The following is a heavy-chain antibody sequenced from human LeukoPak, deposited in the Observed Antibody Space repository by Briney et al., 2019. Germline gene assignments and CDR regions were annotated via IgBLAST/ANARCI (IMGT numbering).Heavy chain of an antibody. CDR3: AKDTYYYGSGSYYNLADY. CDR1: GFTFSSYG. Sequence: GGSLRLSCAASGFTFSSYGMHWVRQAPGKGLEWVAFIRYDGSNKYYADSVKGRFTISRDNSKNTLYLQMNSLRAEDTAVYYCAKDTYYYGSGSYYNLADYWGQGTLVTVSS. CDR2: IRYDGSNK. J-gene: IGHJ4*02. V-gene: IGHV3-30*02. D-gene: IGHD3-10*01.